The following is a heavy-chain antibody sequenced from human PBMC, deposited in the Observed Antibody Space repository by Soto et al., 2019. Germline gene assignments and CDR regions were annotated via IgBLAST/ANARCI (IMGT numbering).Heavy chain of an antibody. Sequence: PGGSLRLSCAASGFTFSSYSMNWVRQAPGKGLEWVSYISSSSSTIYYADSVKGRFTISRDNAKNSLYLQMNSLRDEDTAVYYCARLYDFWSGPLLAPYWGQGTLVTVSS. CDR1: GFTFSSYS. D-gene: IGHD3-3*01. J-gene: IGHJ4*02. CDR3: ARLYDFWSGPLLAPY. CDR2: ISSSSSTI. V-gene: IGHV3-48*02.